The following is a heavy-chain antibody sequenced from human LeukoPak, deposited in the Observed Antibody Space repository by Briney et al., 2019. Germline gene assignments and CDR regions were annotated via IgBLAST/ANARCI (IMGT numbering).Heavy chain of an antibody. V-gene: IGHV1-2*02. CDR1: GYTFIGYY. J-gene: IGHJ3*02. D-gene: IGHD2-2*01. Sequence: GASVKVSCKASGYTFIGYYIHWVRQAPGQGLEWMGSVNPNSGVTDYAQKFQGRVTMTRDTSISTAYMELSRLRSDDTAVYYCARVCSSFSDAFDIWGQGTMVTVSS. CDR2: VNPNSGVT. CDR3: ARVCSSFSDAFDI.